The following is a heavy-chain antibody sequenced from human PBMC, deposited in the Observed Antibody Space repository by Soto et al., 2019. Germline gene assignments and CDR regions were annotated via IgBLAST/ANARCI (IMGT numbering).Heavy chain of an antibody. D-gene: IGHD3-10*01. J-gene: IGHJ6*03. CDR2: ISAYNGNT. CDR1: GYTFTSYG. CDR3: ARVGYYGSGSYAPNYYFYYMDV. Sequence: AAVKVSCKASGYTFTSYGISWVRQAAGQGREWMGWISAYNGNTNYAQKLQGRVTMTTDTSTNTAYMELRSLRSDGTAVYYCARVGYYGSGSYAPNYYFYYMDVWGKGTTVTVSS. V-gene: IGHV1-18*01.